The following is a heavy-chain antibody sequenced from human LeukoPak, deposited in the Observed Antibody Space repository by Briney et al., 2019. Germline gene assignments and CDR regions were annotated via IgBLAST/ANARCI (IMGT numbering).Heavy chain of an antibody. CDR3: ARDYRVSLSDTSPDDAFDV. CDR2: ASYSGNT. J-gene: IGHJ3*01. D-gene: IGHD3-16*02. CDR1: GGSISRSSYY. V-gene: IGHV4-39*07. Sequence: SETLSLTCTVSGGSISRSSYYWGWVRQTPGMGLEWIGSASYSGNTDYNPSLKSRVTISVDTSKNLFSLRLTSVTAADTAVYYCARDYRVSLSDTSPDDAFDVWGQGTVVTVSP.